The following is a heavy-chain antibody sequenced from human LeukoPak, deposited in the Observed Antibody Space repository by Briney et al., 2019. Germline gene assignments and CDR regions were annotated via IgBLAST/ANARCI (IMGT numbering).Heavy chain of an antibody. D-gene: IGHD2-2*01. CDR2: ISNGGGTA. Sequence: GGSLRLSCAASGFTFSTYPMSWVRQAPGKGLQWVSAISNGGGTAYYAESVKGRFTISRDNSKSTLYLQMNSLRAEDTAIYYCAARPLMPPRFDYWGQGTLVTVSS. CDR1: GFTFSTYP. CDR3: AARPLMPPRFDY. J-gene: IGHJ4*02. V-gene: IGHV3-23*01.